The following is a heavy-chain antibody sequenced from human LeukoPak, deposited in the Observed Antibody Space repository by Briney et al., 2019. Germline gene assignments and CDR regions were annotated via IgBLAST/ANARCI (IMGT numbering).Heavy chain of an antibody. D-gene: IGHD3-22*01. Sequence: ASVKVSCKAAGYTFTGYHIHWVRQAPGQGLEWMGWINPNSGGTNYAQKFQGRVTMTRDTSISTAYMELSRLTSDDTAVYYCARATGGYYDYFDYWGQGTLVTVSS. CDR1: GYTFTGYH. J-gene: IGHJ4*02. V-gene: IGHV1-2*02. CDR2: INPNSGGT. CDR3: ARATGGYYDYFDY.